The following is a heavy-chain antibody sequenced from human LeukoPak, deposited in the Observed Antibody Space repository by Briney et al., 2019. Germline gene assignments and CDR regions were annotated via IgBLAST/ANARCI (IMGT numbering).Heavy chain of an antibody. D-gene: IGHD3-16*01. Sequence: ASVKVSCKASGYTFTGYYMHWVRQAPGQGLEWVGWINPNSGGTNYAQKFQGRVTMTRDTSISTAYMELSRLRSDDTAVYYCARVGTGGLRAFDIWGQGTMVTVSS. CDR3: ARVGTGGLRAFDI. J-gene: IGHJ3*02. CDR1: GYTFTGYY. CDR2: INPNSGGT. V-gene: IGHV1-2*02.